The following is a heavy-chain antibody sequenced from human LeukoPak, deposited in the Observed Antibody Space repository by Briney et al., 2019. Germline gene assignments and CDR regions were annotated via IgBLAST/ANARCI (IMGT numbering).Heavy chain of an antibody. CDR1: GGSISSSSYY. J-gene: IGHJ4*02. V-gene: IGHV4-39*07. CDR2: IYYSGST. Sequence: SETLSLTCTVSGGSISSSSYYWGWIRQPPGKGLEWIGSIYYSGSTYYNPSLKSRVTISVDTSKNQFSLTLSSVTAADTAVYYCARDPTNYYGSGSYLGGDYWGQGTLVTVSS. CDR3: ARDPTNYYGSGSYLGGDY. D-gene: IGHD3-10*01.